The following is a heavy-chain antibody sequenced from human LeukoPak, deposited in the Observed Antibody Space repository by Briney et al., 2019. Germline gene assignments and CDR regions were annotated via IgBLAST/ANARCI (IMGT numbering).Heavy chain of an antibody. D-gene: IGHD3-16*02. J-gene: IGHJ6*03. CDR1: GFTFSDYY. V-gene: IGHV3-11*04. CDR3: ARRSYRGVIGLYYYYYMDV. CDR2: ISSSGSTI. Sequence: PGGSLRLSCAASGFTFSDYYMSWIRQAPGKGLEWVSYISSSGSTIYYADSVKGRFTISRDKSKNTLYLQMNSLRVEDTAVYYCARRSYRGVIGLYYYYYMDVWGKGTPVTVSS.